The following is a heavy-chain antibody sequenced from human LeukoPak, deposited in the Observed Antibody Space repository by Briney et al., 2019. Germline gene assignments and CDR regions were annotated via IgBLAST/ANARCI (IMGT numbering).Heavy chain of an antibody. CDR1: GFTFSSYG. CDR3: AKGTLITMIVDVDY. CDR2: ISYDGSNK. J-gene: IGHJ4*02. Sequence: GGSLRLSCAASGFTFSSYGMHWVRQAPGKGLEWVAVISYDGSNKYYADSVKGRFTISRDNSKNTLYLQMNSLRAEDTAVYYCAKGTLITMIVDVDYWGQGTLVTVSS. D-gene: IGHD3-22*01. V-gene: IGHV3-30*18.